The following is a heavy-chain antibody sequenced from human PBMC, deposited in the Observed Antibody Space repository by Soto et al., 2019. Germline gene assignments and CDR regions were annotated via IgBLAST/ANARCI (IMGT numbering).Heavy chain of an antibody. D-gene: IGHD4-17*01. CDR3: ARSTTETTKRSNSLGY. V-gene: IGHV1-18*01. CDR2: ISAYNGNT. Sequence: QVQLVQSGAEVKKPGASVKVSCKASGYTFTSYGISWVRQAPGQGLEWMGWISAYNGNTNYAQKVQGRVTMTTDTPPSTVYMELRSLRSDDTAVYYCARSTTETTKRSNSLGYWGQGTLVTVSS. CDR1: GYTFTSYG. J-gene: IGHJ4*02.